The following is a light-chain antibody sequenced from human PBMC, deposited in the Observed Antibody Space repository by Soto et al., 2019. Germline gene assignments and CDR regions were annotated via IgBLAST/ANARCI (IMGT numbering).Light chain of an antibody. J-gene: IGLJ1*01. V-gene: IGLV2-8*01. Sequence: QSVLTQPPSASGSTGQSVTIPCTRTSSDVGGYNYVSWYQQHPGKAPKLMIYEVSKRPSGVPDRFSGSKSGNTASLTVSGLQAEDEADYYCSSYAGSNNYVFGTGTKVTVL. CDR1: SSDVGGYNY. CDR3: SSYAGSNNYV. CDR2: EVS.